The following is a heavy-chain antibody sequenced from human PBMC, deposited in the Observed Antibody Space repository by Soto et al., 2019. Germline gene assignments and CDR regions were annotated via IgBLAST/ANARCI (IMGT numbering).Heavy chain of an antibody. CDR2: IYTSGST. CDR3: ARKTTYSSSWYDY. J-gene: IGHJ5*01. CDR1: GGSISNYY. V-gene: IGHV4-4*07. Sequence: PSETLSLTCTVSGGSISNYYWTWIRQPAGKGLEWIGRIYTSGSTNYNPSLKSRVTMSVDTSKNQFSLKLSSVTAADTALYYCARKTTYSSSWYDYWGHGTLVTVYS. D-gene: IGHD6-13*01.